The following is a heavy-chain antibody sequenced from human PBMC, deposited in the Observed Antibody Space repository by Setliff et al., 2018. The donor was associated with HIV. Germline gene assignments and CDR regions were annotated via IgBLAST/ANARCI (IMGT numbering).Heavy chain of an antibody. CDR2: ISPDGSGA. CDR3: ARDRPHSWFDP. V-gene: IGHV3-7*01. Sequence: GGSLRLSCAASGFTFSSAWMGWVRQAPAKGLEWVANISPDGSGATYADSVKGRFTISRDNAKNTLYLQMNSLRVEDTAVYYCARDRPHSWFDPWGQGTLVTVSS. CDR1: GFTFSSAW. J-gene: IGHJ5*02.